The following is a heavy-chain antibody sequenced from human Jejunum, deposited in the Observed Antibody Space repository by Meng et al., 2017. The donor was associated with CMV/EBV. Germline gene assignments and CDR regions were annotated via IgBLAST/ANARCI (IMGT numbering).Heavy chain of an antibody. J-gene: IGHJ4*02. Sequence: FSGSAVHWVRQASGKGLEWVGRIRGKAHSYATAYAASVKGRFTISRDDSKNTAYLQMNSLKTEDTAVYYCAKEASVSGIAQFFDHWGQGTLVTVSS. D-gene: IGHD6-19*01. V-gene: IGHV3-73*01. CDR2: IRGKAHSYAT. CDR3: AKEASVSGIAQFFDH. CDR1: FSGSA.